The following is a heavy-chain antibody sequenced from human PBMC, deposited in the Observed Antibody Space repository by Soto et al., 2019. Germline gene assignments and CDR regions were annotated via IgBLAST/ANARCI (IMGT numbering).Heavy chain of an antibody. CDR2: VRTKPNTYAT. D-gene: IGHD4-17*01. Sequence: GGSLRLSCAASGFTFSASAMHWVRQASGKGLEWIARVRTKPNTYATEYAASVKGRFTISRDDSKNTAYLQMNSLEAEDTAVYYCTCPNHDYVDYFDYWGQGTQVTVSS. J-gene: IGHJ4*02. CDR3: TCPNHDYVDYFDY. V-gene: IGHV3-73*01. CDR1: GFTFSASA.